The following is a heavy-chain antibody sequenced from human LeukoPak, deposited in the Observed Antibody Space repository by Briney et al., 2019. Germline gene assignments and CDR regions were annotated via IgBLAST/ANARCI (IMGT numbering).Heavy chain of an antibody. CDR3: ASRIIPVNY. D-gene: IGHD3-16*01. CDR1: GFTFSSYE. CDR2: ISSSGSTI. J-gene: IGHJ4*02. V-gene: IGHV3-48*03. Sequence: PGGSLRLSCAASGFTFSSYEMNWVRQAQGKGLEWVSYISSSGSTISYADSVKGRFTISRDNAKNSLYLQMNSLRAEDTAVYYCASRIIPVNYWGQGTLVTVSS.